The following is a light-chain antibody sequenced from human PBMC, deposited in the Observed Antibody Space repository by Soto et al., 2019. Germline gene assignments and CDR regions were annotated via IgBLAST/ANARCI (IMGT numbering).Light chain of an antibody. V-gene: IGKV1-5*01. Sequence: GARVAITCRASHNINNWIAWYQQKPGKAPKFLIYDASTLESGVPSRFSGSGFGTEFTLTISSLQTDDFATYYCQQYKSYSLTFGGGTKVDIK. CDR1: HNINNW. CDR2: DAS. CDR3: QQYKSYSLT. J-gene: IGKJ4*01.